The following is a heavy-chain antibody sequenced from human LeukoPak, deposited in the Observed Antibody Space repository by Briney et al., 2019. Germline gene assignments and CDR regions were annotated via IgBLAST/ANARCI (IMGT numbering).Heavy chain of an antibody. Sequence: GESLKISCKGSGYSFTSYWIGWVREMPGKGLECMGIIYPGDSDTRYSPSFQDQVTISADKSISTAYLQWSSLKASDTAMYYCARGDAPAAIEINFDYWGQGTLVTVSS. CDR2: IYPGDSDT. J-gene: IGHJ4*02. CDR3: ARGDAPAAIEINFDY. CDR1: GYSFTSYW. D-gene: IGHD2-2*01. V-gene: IGHV5-51*01.